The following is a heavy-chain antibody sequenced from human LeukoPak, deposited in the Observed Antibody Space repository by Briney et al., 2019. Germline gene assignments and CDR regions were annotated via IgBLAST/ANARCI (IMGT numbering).Heavy chain of an antibody. CDR1: GFTFSNYS. V-gene: IGHV3-21*01. D-gene: IGHD3-10*01. CDR3: ARDHPSLGITLLRGPTPPNFDY. Sequence: GSLRLSCAASGFTFSNYSMNWVRPAPGKGLEWVSSISRSRSSIYYADSVKGRFIISRDNADNSLYLQMNSLRADDTALYYCARDHPSLGITLLRGPTPPNFDYWGQGTLVTVSS. J-gene: IGHJ4*02. CDR2: ISRSRSSI.